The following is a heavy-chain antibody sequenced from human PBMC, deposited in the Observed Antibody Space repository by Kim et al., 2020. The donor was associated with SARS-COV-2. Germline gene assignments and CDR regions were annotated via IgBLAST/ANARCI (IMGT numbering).Heavy chain of an antibody. CDR3: AREVGSRGWYTVDY. J-gene: IGHJ4*02. D-gene: IGHD6-19*01. Sequence: ADSGRGRFTLARDNSKNTLFLQMNSLRAEDTAIYFCAREVGSRGWYTVDYWGQGTLVTVSS. V-gene: IGHV3-23*01.